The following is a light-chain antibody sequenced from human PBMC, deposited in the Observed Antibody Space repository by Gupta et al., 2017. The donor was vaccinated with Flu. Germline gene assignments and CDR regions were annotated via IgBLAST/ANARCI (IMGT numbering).Light chain of an antibody. CDR1: QSLLHSNGYNY. V-gene: IGKV2-28*01. Sequence: IVITQCPLSLPVTPGEPASISCRSSQSLLHSNGYNYLDWYLQRPGQSPQLLIYLGSNRASGVPDRFTGSGSGTDFTLKISRVEAEDVGVYYCMQALQAPRSFGQGTKLEIK. CDR2: LGS. J-gene: IGKJ2*03. CDR3: MQALQAPRS.